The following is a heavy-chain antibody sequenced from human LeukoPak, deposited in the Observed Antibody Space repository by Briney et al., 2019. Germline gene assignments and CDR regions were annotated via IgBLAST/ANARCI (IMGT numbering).Heavy chain of an antibody. Sequence: ASVKVSCKASGYTFTSYGISWVRQAPGQGLEWMGWISAYNSNTNYAQKLQGRVAMTTDTSTSTAYMELRSLRSDDTAVYYCARDVWIVGATDYWGQGTLVTVSS. CDR1: GYTFTSYG. CDR3: ARDVWIVGATDY. V-gene: IGHV1-18*01. CDR2: ISAYNSNT. J-gene: IGHJ4*02. D-gene: IGHD1-26*01.